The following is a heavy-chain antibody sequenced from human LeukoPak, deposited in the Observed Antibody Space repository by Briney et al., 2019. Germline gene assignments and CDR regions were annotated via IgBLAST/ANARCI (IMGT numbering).Heavy chain of an antibody. J-gene: IGHJ6*03. CDR2: MNPNSGNT. Sequence: ASVKVSCKASGYTFTSYDINWVRQATGQGLEWMGWMNPNSGNTGYAQKFQGRVTITRNTSISTAYMELSSLRSEDTAVYYCARGVDCSGGSCYLYYYYYMDVWGKGTTVTVSS. V-gene: IGHV1-8*03. CDR1: GYTFTSYD. CDR3: ARGVDCSGGSCYLYYYYYMDV. D-gene: IGHD2-15*01.